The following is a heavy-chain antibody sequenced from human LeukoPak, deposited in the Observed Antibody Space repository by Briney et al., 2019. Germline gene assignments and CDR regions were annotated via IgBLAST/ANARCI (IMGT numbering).Heavy chain of an antibody. V-gene: IGHV1-8*01. Sequence: ASVTVSCTASGYTFTSYDINWVRQATGQGLEWMGWMNPNSGNTGYAQKFQGRVTMTRNTSISTAYMELSSLRSEDTAVYYCARAPGAAAYPEYFQHWGQGTLVTVSS. CDR3: ARAPGAAAYPEYFQH. CDR1: GYTFTSYD. CDR2: MNPNSGNT. D-gene: IGHD6-13*01. J-gene: IGHJ1*01.